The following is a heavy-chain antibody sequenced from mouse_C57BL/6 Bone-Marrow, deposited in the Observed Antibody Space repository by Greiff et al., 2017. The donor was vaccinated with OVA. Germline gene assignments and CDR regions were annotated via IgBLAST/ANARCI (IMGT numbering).Heavy chain of an antibody. J-gene: IGHJ2*01. CDR1: GYTFTSYG. V-gene: IGHV1-81*01. D-gene: IGHD1-1*01. CDR3: AREGVTTVVEGY. CDR2: IYPRSGNT. Sequence: QVQLQQSGAELARPGASVKLSCKASGYTFTSYGISWVKQRTGQGLEWIGEIYPRSGNTYYNEKFKGKATLTADKSSSTAYMELRSLTSEDSAVYFCAREGVTTVVEGYWGQGTTLTVSS.